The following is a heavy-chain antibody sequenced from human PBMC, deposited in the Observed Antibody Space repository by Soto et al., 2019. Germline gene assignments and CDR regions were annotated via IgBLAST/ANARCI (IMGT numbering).Heavy chain of an antibody. CDR3: ARGGPVSVSPAWQLLGYFDY. CDR1: GGSISRGAYF. Sequence: QVHLQESGPGQVRPSQTLSLSCSVSGGSISRGAYFWTWIRQFPGKGLEWIAYISYTGATYYNPSLKSRVTILDETSKNQSSLKLNSVTSADTAVYYCARGGPVSVSPAWQLLGYFDYWGQGTLVTVSS. J-gene: IGHJ4*02. CDR2: ISYTGAT. D-gene: IGHD2-15*01. V-gene: IGHV4-31*03.